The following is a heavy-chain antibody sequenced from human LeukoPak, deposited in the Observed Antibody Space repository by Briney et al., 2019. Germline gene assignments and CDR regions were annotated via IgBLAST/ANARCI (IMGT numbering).Heavy chain of an antibody. Sequence: GGSLRLSCAASGFSFSSFAMSWVRQAPGKGLEWVSVISASGGSTYYADSVKGRFTISRDNSKNTLYLQMNSLRAEDTAGYYCAKVFDSPNHFDFWGQGTLVTVSS. CDR3: AKVFDSPNHFDF. CDR1: GFSFSSFA. CDR2: ISASGGST. V-gene: IGHV3-23*01. D-gene: IGHD5/OR15-5a*01. J-gene: IGHJ4*02.